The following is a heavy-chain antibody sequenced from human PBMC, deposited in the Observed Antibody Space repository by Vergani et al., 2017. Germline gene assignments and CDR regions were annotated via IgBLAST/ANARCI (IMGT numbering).Heavy chain of an antibody. CDR3: TRHGRSGWAGYFQH. CDR2: IYYTGTT. J-gene: IGHJ1*01. CDR1: GVSIGSNSYY. V-gene: IGHV4-39*01. D-gene: IGHD6-19*01. Sequence: QLQLQESGPGLVKPSETLSLTCTVSGVSIGSNSYYWGWIRQPPGKGLEWIGTIYYTGTTYYNEAHKSRLTISVYTSKNQLSLNLTSVTAADTAVYYCTRHGRSGWAGYFQHWGQGTLVTASS.